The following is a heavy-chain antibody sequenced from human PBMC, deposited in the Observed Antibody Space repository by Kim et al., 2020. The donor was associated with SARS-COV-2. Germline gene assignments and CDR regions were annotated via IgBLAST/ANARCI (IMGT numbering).Heavy chain of an antibody. Sequence: ASVKVSCMASGYTFINYVMHWVRQAPGQRLEWMGLISIGHDDTKYSQKFRGRVTITRDTTASTAYMELSSLSSEDTAVYYCARGSGWAFDYWGQGTVVTV. J-gene: IGHJ4*02. D-gene: IGHD6-19*01. V-gene: IGHV1-3*04. CDR3: ARGSGWAFDY. CDR1: GYTFINYV. CDR2: ISIGHDDT.